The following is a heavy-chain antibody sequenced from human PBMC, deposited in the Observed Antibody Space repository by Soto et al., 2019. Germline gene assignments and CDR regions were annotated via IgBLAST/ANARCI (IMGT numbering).Heavy chain of an antibody. V-gene: IGHV4-4*07. CDR2: IYSDGTT. D-gene: IGHD2-2*01. Sequence: SETLSLTCTVSGGSISGYYWSWVRQPAGKGLEWVGRIYSDGTTNYSPSLKSRVTMSLDTSKDQFSLHLNSVTAADTAVYYCSRVGCSNRKCYTRGMDVWGQGTTVTVSS. CDR3: SRVGCSNRKCYTRGMDV. J-gene: IGHJ6*02. CDR1: GGSISGYY.